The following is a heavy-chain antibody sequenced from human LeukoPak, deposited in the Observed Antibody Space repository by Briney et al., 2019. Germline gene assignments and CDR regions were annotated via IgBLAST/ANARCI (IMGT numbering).Heavy chain of an antibody. D-gene: IGHD3-22*01. CDR3: ARAKGVSTGYRPTDY. V-gene: IGHV3-23*01. CDR1: GFTFSAYA. Sequence: GGSLRLSCAASGFTFSAYAMSWVRQAPGKGLEWVSTISDSGGATYYADSVKGRFTISRDNSKNTLYLQMNSLRAEDTAVYYCARAKGVSTGYRPTDYWGQGTLVTVSS. CDR2: ISDSGGAT. J-gene: IGHJ4*02.